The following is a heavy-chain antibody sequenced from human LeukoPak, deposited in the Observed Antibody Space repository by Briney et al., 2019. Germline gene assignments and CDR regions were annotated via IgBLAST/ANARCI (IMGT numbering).Heavy chain of an antibody. Sequence: ASVKVSCKASGYTFTSYGISWVRQAPGQGLEWMGWISAYNGNTNYAQKLQGRVTTTTDTSTSTAYMELRSLRSDDTAVYYCASFSIYYYYGMDVWGQGTTVTVSS. CDR2: ISAYNGNT. D-gene: IGHD3-16*02. V-gene: IGHV1-18*01. CDR1: GYTFTSYG. CDR3: ASFSIYYYYGMDV. J-gene: IGHJ6*02.